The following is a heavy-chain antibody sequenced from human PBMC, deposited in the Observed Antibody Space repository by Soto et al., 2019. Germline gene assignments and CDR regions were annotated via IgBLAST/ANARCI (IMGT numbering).Heavy chain of an antibody. Sequence: PSETLSLTCTVSGGSFSRGSYYWSWIRQPPGKGLEWIGYIYSSGSTSYNPSLKSRVTISVDTSKNQFSLKLSSVTAADTAVYYCARDGDGYNYWGQGTLVTVSS. CDR3: ARDGDGYNY. V-gene: IGHV4-61*01. D-gene: IGHD5-12*01. CDR1: GGSFSRGSYY. J-gene: IGHJ4*02. CDR2: IYSSGST.